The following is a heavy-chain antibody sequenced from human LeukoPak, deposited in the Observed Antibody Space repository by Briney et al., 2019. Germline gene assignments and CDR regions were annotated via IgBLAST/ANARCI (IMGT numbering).Heavy chain of an antibody. J-gene: IGHJ4*02. D-gene: IGHD1-14*01. CDR3: ARAGYYFDY. V-gene: IGHV3-30*03. CDR1: GFTFSSYV. CDR2: ISYDGSNK. Sequence: GGSLRLSCAASGFTFSSYVMHWVRQAPGKGLEWVAIISYDGSNKYYADSVKGRFTISRDNSKNTLYLQMNSLRAEDTAVYYCARAGYYFDYWGQGTLVTVSS.